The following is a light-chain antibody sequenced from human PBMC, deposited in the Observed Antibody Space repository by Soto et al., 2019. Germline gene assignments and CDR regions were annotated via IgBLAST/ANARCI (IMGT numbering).Light chain of an antibody. CDR1: QSISSF. V-gene: IGKV1-9*01. CDR2: TTI. Sequence: DIQMTQSPSTLSASVGDRVTITCRASQSISSFLAWYQQKRGKAPRLLIYTTISLQSGVPSRFSGSGSGTEFTLTISSLQPEDFATYYCQQVNSFPLTFGPGTKVDIK. CDR3: QQVNSFPLT. J-gene: IGKJ3*01.